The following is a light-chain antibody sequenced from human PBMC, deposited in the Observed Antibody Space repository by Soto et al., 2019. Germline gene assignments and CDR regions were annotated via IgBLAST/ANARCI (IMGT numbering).Light chain of an antibody. V-gene: IGKV1-6*01. CDR1: QGIGNE. CDR3: LHDYEFPLT. J-gene: IGKJ4*01. CDR2: AAS. Sequence: AIQMTQSPSSLSASVGDRVTITCRASQGIGNELGWYQQKPGRAPNLLIYAASTLQSGVPSRFSGSGSGTDFTLTISSLQPEDFATYYCLHDYEFPLTFGGGTQVQI.